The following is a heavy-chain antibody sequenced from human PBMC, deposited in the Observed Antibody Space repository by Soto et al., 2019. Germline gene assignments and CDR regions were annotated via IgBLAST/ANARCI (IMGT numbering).Heavy chain of an antibody. Sequence: EVQLVESGGGLVQPGGSLRLSCAASGFTFSSYWMHWVRQAPGKGLVWVSRINSDGSSTSYADSVKGRFTISRDNAKNPLYLQMNSLRAEDTVVYYWARGKQLVPVAANTLIPYWGQGTLVTVS. CDR2: INSDGSST. D-gene: IGHD2-15*01. CDR3: ARGKQLVPVAANTLIPY. CDR1: GFTFSSYW. J-gene: IGHJ4*02. V-gene: IGHV3-74*01.